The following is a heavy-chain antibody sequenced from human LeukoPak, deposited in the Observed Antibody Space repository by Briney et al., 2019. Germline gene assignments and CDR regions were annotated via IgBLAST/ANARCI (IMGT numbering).Heavy chain of an antibody. CDR3: AKAELGVDAFFDY. D-gene: IGHD3-3*01. CDR1: GFTFSDYA. V-gene: IGHV3-23*01. Sequence: GGSLRLSCAASGFTFSDYALGWVRQAPGRGLEWVATLSGSGAGTYYSDSVQGRFTIPRDNSKRTLFLQMNSLRAEDTAFYYCAKAELGVDAFFDYWGQGTLVTVSS. J-gene: IGHJ4*02. CDR2: LSGSGAGT.